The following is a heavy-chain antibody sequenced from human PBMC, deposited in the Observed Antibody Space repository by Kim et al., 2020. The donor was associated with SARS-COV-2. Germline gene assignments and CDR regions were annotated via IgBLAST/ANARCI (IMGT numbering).Heavy chain of an antibody. Sequence: GGSLRLSCAASGFTFSSYGMHWVRQAPGKGLEWVAVISYDGSNKYYADSVKGRFTISRDNSKNTLYLQMNSLRAEDTAVYYCAKVIKVEQWLDDWYFDLWGRGTLVTVSS. D-gene: IGHD6-19*01. V-gene: IGHV3-30*18. CDR3: AKVIKVEQWLDDWYFDL. CDR2: ISYDGSNK. CDR1: GFTFSSYG. J-gene: IGHJ2*01.